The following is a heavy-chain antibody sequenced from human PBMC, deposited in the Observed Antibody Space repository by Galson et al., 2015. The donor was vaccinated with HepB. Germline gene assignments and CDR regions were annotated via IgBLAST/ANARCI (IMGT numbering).Heavy chain of an antibody. V-gene: IGHV3-23*01. CDR2: ISGGGEIT. CDR3: AKVAILGATPHYFDF. D-gene: IGHD3-16*01. Sequence: SLRLSCAASGFRFNMYTMTWVRQAPGQGLEWVSSISGGGEITYFADSVWDRFNIFRDNSQNTLHLQMNRLRAEDTAIYYCAKVAILGATPHYFDFLGQGTLVTVSS. CDR1: GFRFNMYT. J-gene: IGHJ4*02.